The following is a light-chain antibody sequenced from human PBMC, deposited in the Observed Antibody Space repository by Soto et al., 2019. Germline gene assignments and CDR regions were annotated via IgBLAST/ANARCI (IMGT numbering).Light chain of an antibody. V-gene: IGLV1-40*01. J-gene: IGLJ1*01. CDR3: TSYTSSFTHL. CDR2: GNN. Sequence: QSVLTQPPSVSGAPGQRVTISCTGSSSNIGARYDVHWYQQLPGTAPKLLIYGNNNRPSGVPDRFSGSKSGTSASLAITGLQAEDEADYYCTSYTSSFTHLFGTGTKLTVL. CDR1: SSNIGARYD.